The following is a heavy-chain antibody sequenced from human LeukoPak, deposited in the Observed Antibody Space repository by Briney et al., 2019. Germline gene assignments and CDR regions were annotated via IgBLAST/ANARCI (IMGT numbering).Heavy chain of an antibody. D-gene: IGHD6-19*01. CDR1: GFTFSTAS. V-gene: IGHV3-23*01. Sequence: GGSLRLSCAASGFTFSTASLHWVRQAPGRGLEWVSAFDTGFGTYYPDYLKGRFTISRDNSKNNLFLQMNSLRAEDTAVYYCARSSGWWSLDSWGQGTLVTVSS. CDR2: FDTGFGT. J-gene: IGHJ4*02. CDR3: ARSSGWWSLDS.